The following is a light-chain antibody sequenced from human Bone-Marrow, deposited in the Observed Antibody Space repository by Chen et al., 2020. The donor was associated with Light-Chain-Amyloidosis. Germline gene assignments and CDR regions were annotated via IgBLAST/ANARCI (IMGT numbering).Light chain of an antibody. CDR3: QQYHTLPLT. J-gene: IGKJ4*01. CDR2: DAS. V-gene: IGKV1-33*01. Sequence: DIQMTQSPSSLSASVGDRVSITCQASQDISNYLNWYQQKPGEAPKLLIYDASNLGAGVPSRFSGGRSGTHFTLTISSLQPEDVATFYCQQYHTLPLTFGGGTKLEIK. CDR1: QDISNY.